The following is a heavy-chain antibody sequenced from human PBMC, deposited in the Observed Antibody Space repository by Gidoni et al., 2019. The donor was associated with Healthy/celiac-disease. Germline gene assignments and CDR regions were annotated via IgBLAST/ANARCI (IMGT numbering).Heavy chain of an antibody. CDR1: RFTFSDLY. CDR3: ARDPGKLFDP. Sequence: QVQLGESAGGLVTPGGSLRPSCAASRFTFSDLYLSLIRQAPGKGLERVSYIIRSGSTIYYADAVKGRCTISRDNAKDSLSLQMNILRAEDTAVYYCARDPGKLFDPWGQGTLVTVSS. V-gene: IGHV3-11*01. J-gene: IGHJ5*02. CDR2: IIRSGSTI.